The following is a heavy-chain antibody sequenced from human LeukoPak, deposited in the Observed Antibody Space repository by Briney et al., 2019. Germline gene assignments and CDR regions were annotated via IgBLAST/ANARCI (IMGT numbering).Heavy chain of an antibody. J-gene: IGHJ4*02. Sequence: KPGGSLRLSCAASGFTFSDYYMSWIRQAPGKGLEWVSYISSSGSTIYYADSVKGRFTISRDNAKNSLYLQMNSLRAEDTAVYYCARVGDYDYVWGSYRPYYFDYWGQGTLVTVSS. V-gene: IGHV3-11*01. CDR2: ISSSGSTI. D-gene: IGHD3-16*02. CDR1: GFTFSDYY. CDR3: ARVGDYDYVWGSYRPYYFDY.